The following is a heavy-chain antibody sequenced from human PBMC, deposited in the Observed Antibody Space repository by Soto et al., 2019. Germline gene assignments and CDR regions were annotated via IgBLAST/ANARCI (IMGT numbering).Heavy chain of an antibody. J-gene: IGHJ4*02. CDR2: IYYSGST. CDR1: GDSISSRSYY. CDR3: ARQRTSVVTQAYFDV. D-gene: IGHD2-21*02. Sequence: SETLSLTCTVTGDSISSRSYYWGWIRQPPGKGLEWIGSIYYSGSTYNNPPLRSRVSMSIDTSKDQFSLKLKSVTAADTALYFCARQRTSVVTQAYFDVWGPGPLVTVSS. V-gene: IGHV4-39*01.